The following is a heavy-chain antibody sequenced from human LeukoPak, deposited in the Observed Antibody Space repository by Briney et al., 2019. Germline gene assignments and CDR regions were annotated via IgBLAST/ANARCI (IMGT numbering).Heavy chain of an antibody. CDR3: VRDWERWLVRG. CDR1: EFTFRSYS. Sequence: GGSLRLSCAASEFTFRSYSMNWVRQAPGKGLEWVSYISSSSRSEYYADSVKGRFTIPRDNAKNSLYLQMNSLRAEDTAVYYCVRDWERWLVRGWGQGTLVTVSS. J-gene: IGHJ4*02. V-gene: IGHV3-48*04. CDR2: ISSSSRSE. D-gene: IGHD6-19*01.